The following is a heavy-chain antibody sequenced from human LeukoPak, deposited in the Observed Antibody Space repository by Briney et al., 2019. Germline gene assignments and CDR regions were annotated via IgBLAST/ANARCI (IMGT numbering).Heavy chain of an antibody. D-gene: IGHD5-12*01. CDR1: GFTFSSYW. V-gene: IGHV3-74*01. CDR3: ARGPSGYHNT. CDR2: INSDGSST. J-gene: IGHJ4*02. Sequence: GGSLRLSCVASGFTFSSYWMHWVRQAPGKGLVWVSRINSDGSSTSYADSVEGRFTISTDNAKNTLYLQMNSLRAEDTAVYYCARGPSGYHNTGGQGTLVTVSS.